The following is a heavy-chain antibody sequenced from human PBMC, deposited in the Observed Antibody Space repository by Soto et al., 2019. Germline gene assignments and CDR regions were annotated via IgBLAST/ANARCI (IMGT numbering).Heavy chain of an antibody. D-gene: IGHD3-16*01. CDR3: ARDFGNDLSAPGAVFDY. V-gene: IGHV1-69*06. J-gene: IGHJ4*02. CDR2: IIPIFGTA. CDR1: GGTFSSYA. Sequence: ASVKVSCKASGGTFSSYAISWVRQAPGQGLEWMGGIIPIFGTANYAQKFQGRVTITADKSTSTAYMDLRSLRSDDTAIYYCARDFGNDLSAPGAVFDYWGQGTLVTVSS.